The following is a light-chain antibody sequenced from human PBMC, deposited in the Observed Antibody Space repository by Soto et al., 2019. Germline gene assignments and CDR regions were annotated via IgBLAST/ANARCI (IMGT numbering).Light chain of an antibody. J-gene: IGKJ3*01. V-gene: IGKV1-12*01. Sequence: DIQMTQSPSSVSASVGDRVIISCRASQGISTWLAWYQQKPGKAPTLLIYSASTLISGVPSRFSGTGSGSAFTLTVSRPQPEDFATYYCQEANSFPLPFGPGTRVDLK. CDR1: QGISTW. CDR2: SAS. CDR3: QEANSFPLP.